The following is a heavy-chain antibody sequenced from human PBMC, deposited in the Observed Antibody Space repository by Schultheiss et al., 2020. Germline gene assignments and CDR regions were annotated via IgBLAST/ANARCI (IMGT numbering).Heavy chain of an antibody. Sequence: SGPTLVKPTQTLTLTCTFSGFSLSTSGVGVGWIRQPPGKALEWLARIDWDDDKYYSASLRTRLTISKDTSKNQVVLTMTNMDPVDTATYYCARSSLDRSGYFARFDPWGQGTLVTVSS. D-gene: IGHD3-22*01. V-gene: IGHV2-70*12. CDR2: IDWDDDK. J-gene: IGHJ5*02. CDR3: ARSSLDRSGYFARFDP. CDR1: GFSLSTSGVG.